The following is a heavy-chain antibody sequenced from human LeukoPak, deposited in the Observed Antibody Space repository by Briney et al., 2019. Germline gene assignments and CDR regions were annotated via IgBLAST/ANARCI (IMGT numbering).Heavy chain of an antibody. V-gene: IGHV1-18*01. CDR3: ARGGVSNSWYRTPDY. CDR2: ISTYNGNT. CDR1: GYTFTNYG. J-gene: IGHJ4*02. Sequence: ASVKVSCKASGYTFTNYGLSWARQAPGQGLEWMGWISTYNGNTNYAQKFQGRVTMTTDTSTSTGYMEMRSLRSDATAVYYCARGGVSNSWYRTPDYWGQGTLVTVSS. D-gene: IGHD6-13*01.